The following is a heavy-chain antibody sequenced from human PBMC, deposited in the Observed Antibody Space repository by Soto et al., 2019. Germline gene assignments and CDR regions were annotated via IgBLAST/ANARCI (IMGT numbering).Heavy chain of an antibody. D-gene: IGHD6-13*01. J-gene: IGHJ6*02. V-gene: IGHV3-15*07. Sequence: EVQLVESGGGLVKPGGSLRLSCAASGFTFSNAWMNWVRQAPGKGLEWVGRIKSKTDGGTTDYAAPVKGRFTISRDDSKNTLYLQMNSLKTEDTAVYYCTPDWMIAAAGGYCYGMDVWGQGTTVTVSS. CDR1: GFTFSNAW. CDR3: TPDWMIAAAGGYCYGMDV. CDR2: IKSKTDGGTT.